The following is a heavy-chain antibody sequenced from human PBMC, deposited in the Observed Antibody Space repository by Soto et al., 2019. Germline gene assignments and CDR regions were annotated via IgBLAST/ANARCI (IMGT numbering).Heavy chain of an antibody. D-gene: IGHD3-22*01. CDR1: GFTFSDYY. Sequence: PGGSLRLSCAASGFTFSDYYMSWIRQAPGKGLEWVSYISSSSSYTNYADSVKGRFTISRDSAKNSLYLQMNSLRAEDTAVYYCARGGNYYDSSGYYDDNFDYWGQGTLVTVSS. CDR2: ISSSSSYT. J-gene: IGHJ4*02. V-gene: IGHV3-11*06. CDR3: ARGGNYYDSSGYYDDNFDY.